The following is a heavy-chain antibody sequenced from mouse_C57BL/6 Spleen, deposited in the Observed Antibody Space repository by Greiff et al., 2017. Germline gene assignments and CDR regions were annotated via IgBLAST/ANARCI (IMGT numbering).Heavy chain of an antibody. CDR3: ARDRGPFDY. V-gene: IGHV3-6*01. CDR1: GYSITSGYY. J-gene: IGHJ2*01. CDR2: ISYDGSN. Sequence: EESGPGLVKPSQSLSLTCSVTGYSITSGYYWNWIRQFPGNKLEWMGYISYDGSNNYNPSLKNRISITRDTSKNQFFLKLNSVTTEDTATYYCARDRGPFDYWGQGTTLTVSS.